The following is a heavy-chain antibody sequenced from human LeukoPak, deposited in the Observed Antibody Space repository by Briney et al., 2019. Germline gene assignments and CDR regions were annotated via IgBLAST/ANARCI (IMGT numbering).Heavy chain of an antibody. V-gene: IGHV4-59*12. CDR2: IYYSGST. CDR3: ARVYYDILTGYQNTTGAFDI. D-gene: IGHD3-9*01. J-gene: IGHJ3*02. Sequence: SETLSLTCTVSGGSISSYYWSWIRQPPGKGLEWIGYIYYSGSTNYNPSLKSRVTISVDTSKNQFSLKLSSVTAADTAVYYCARVYYDILTGYQNTTGAFDIWGQGTMVTVSS. CDR1: GGSISSYY.